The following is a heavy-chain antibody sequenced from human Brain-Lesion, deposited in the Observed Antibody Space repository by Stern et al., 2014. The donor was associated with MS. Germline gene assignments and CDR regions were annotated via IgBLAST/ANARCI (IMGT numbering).Heavy chain of an antibody. CDR1: GYRFSSNW. CDR3: ARRGDSSSSGFDY. CDR2: IWPGDSDT. J-gene: IGHJ4*02. Sequence: VQLVESGAEVIKPGESLKISCKGSGYRFSSNWMGWVRQVPGKGLEWVAIIWPGDSDTRYSPSFQGQVTISADKSISTAYLQWSSLQASDTAMYYCARRGDSSSSGFDYWGQGTLVIVSS. D-gene: IGHD6-6*01. V-gene: IGHV5-51*01.